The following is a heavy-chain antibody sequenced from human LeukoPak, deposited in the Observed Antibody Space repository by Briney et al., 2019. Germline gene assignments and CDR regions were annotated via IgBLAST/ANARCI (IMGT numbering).Heavy chain of an antibody. V-gene: IGHV1-3*01. Sequence: GASVKVSCKASGYTFTSYAMHWVHQAPGQRLEWMGWINAGNGNTKYSQKFQGRVTITRDTSASTAYMELSSLRSEDTAVYYCARSGDSSSWYYYYYGMDVWGKGTTVTVSS. D-gene: IGHD6-13*01. CDR1: GYTFTSYA. CDR3: ARSGDSSSWYYYYYGMDV. J-gene: IGHJ6*04. CDR2: INAGNGNT.